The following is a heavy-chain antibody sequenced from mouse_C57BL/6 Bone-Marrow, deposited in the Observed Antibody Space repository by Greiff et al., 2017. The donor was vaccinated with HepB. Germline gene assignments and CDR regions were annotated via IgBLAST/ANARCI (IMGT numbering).Heavy chain of an antibody. D-gene: IGHD2-2*01. CDR2: IDPETGGT. V-gene: IGHV1-15*01. CDR1: GYTFTDYE. J-gene: IGHJ3*01. CDR3: TRSYGYDGLFAY. Sequence: VQLQQSGAELVRPGASVTLSCKASGYTFTDYEMHWVKQTPVHGLEWIGAIDPETGGTAYNQKFKGKAILTADKSSSTAYMELRSLTSEDSAVYYCTRSYGYDGLFAYWGQGTLVTVSA.